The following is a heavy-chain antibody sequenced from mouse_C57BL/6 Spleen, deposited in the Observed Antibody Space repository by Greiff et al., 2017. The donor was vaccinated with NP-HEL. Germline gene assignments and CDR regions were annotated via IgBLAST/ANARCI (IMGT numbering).Heavy chain of an antibody. CDR1: GYTFTSYW. Sequence: QVHVKQPGAELVMPGASVKLSCKASGYTFTSYWMHWVKQRPGQGLEWIGEIDPSDSYTNYNQKFKGKSTLTVDKSSSTAYMQLSSLTSEDSAVYYCARSGDYDRGYFDYWGQGTTLTVSS. CDR2: IDPSDSYT. V-gene: IGHV1-69*01. CDR3: ARSGDYDRGYFDY. J-gene: IGHJ2*01. D-gene: IGHD2-4*01.